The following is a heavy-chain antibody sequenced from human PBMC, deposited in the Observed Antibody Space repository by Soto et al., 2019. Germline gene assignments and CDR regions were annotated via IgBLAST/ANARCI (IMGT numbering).Heavy chain of an antibody. D-gene: IGHD1-26*01. CDR3: AKDFSVGGATDY. J-gene: IGHJ4*02. Sequence: EVQLLESGGGLVQPGGSLRLSCAASGFAFSTFPMNWVRQAPGKGLEWVSTISGSGGSTYYADSVKGRFTISRDNSKNTLYLQMNSLRAEDTAVYYCAKDFSVGGATDYWGQGTLVTVSS. V-gene: IGHV3-23*01. CDR1: GFAFSTFP. CDR2: ISGSGGST.